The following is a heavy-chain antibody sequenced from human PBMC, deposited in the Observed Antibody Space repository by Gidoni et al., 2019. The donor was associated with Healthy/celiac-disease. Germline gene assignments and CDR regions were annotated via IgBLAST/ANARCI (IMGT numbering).Heavy chain of an antibody. Sequence: EVQLVESGGGVVKPGGALRLSCADSGFTFSRDSLTWVRQAPGKGLEWVLSISGSIRYIYFAESVKGQFTISRDNAKNSRYLQMNSLRAEDTAVYYCARDFSAGFFDYWGQGTLVTVSS. J-gene: IGHJ4*02. V-gene: IGHV3-21*01. D-gene: IGHD3-10*01. CDR3: ARDFSAGFFDY. CDR1: GFTFSRDS. CDR2: ISGSIRYI.